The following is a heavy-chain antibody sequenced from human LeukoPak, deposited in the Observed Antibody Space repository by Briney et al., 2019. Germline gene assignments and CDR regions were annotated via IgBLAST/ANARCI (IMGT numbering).Heavy chain of an antibody. CDR1: GYTFTSYG. V-gene: IGHV1-18*01. D-gene: IGHD3-22*01. CDR3: ARADQYYDSSGYRQFDY. Sequence: AASVKVSCKASGYTFTSYGISWVRQAPGQGLERMGWISAYNGNTNYAQKLQGRVTMTTDTSTSTAYMELRSLRSDDTAVYYCARADQYYDSSGYRQFDYWGQGTLVTVSS. CDR2: ISAYNGNT. J-gene: IGHJ4*02.